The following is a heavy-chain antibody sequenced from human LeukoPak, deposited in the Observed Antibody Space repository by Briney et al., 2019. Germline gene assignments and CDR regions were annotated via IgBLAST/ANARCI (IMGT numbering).Heavy chain of an antibody. CDR1: GFTFSSYG. J-gene: IGHJ4*02. CDR2: IWYDGSNK. D-gene: IGHD3-3*01. V-gene: IGHV3-33*01. Sequence: PGGSLRLSCAASGFTFSSYGMHWVRQAPGKGLEWVAVIWYDGSNKYYADSVKGRFTISRDNSKNTLYLQMNSPRAEDTAVYYCARDRDLDEYYDFWSVKDYWGQGTLVTVSS. CDR3: ARDRDLDEYYDFWSVKDY.